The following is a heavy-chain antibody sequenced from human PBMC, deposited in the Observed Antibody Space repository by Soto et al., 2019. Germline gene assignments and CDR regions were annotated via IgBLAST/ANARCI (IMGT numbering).Heavy chain of an antibody. V-gene: IGHV3-23*01. CDR3: AKDSTVTTSLYFYYYGFDV. Sequence: GGSLRLSCSASGFTFNHYAMSWVRQAPGKGLEWVSAVSGRGGSTKYADSVKGRFVISRDNSNSMLFLQMDSLRGEDTAVYYCAKDSTVTTSLYFYYYGFDVWGQGTTVTVSS. CDR1: GFTFNHYA. J-gene: IGHJ6*02. D-gene: IGHD4-17*01. CDR2: VSGRGGST.